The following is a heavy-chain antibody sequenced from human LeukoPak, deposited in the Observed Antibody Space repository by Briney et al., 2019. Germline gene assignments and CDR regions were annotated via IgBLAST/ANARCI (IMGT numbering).Heavy chain of an antibody. CDR3: ARATEYYYDSSGYWFDY. J-gene: IGHJ4*02. V-gene: IGHV1-2*02. D-gene: IGHD3-22*01. Sequence: ASVKVSCKASGYTFTSYYMHWVRQAPGQGLEWMGWINPNSGGTNYAQKFQGRVTMTRDTSISTAYMELSRLRSDDTAVYYCARATEYYYDSSGYWFDYWGQGTLVTVSS. CDR1: GYTFTSYY. CDR2: INPNSGGT.